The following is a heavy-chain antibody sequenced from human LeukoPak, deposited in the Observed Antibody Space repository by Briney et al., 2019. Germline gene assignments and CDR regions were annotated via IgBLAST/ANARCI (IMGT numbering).Heavy chain of an antibody. CDR3: AREGGAGAFDI. V-gene: IGHV4-59*01. D-gene: IGHD3-16*01. CDR2: IHYSGNI. CDR1: GGSISSYY. Sequence: SETLSLTCTVSGGSISSYYWSWIRQPPGQGLEWIGYIHYSGNINYNPSLKSRVTISVDTSKNQFSLKMSSVTAADTAVYYCAREGGAGAFDIWGQGTMVTVSS. J-gene: IGHJ3*02.